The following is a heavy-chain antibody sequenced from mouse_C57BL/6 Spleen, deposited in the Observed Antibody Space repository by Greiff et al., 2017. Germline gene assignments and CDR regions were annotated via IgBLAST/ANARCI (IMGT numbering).Heavy chain of an antibody. V-gene: IGHV1-74*01. CDR1: GYTFTSYW. Sequence: QVQLKQPGAELVKPGASVKVSCKASGYTFTSYWMHWVKQRPGQGLEWIGRIHPSDSDTNYNQKFKGKATLTVDKSSSTAYMQLSSLTSEDSAVYYCAMPITTVVAHFDYWGQGTTLTVSS. J-gene: IGHJ2*01. CDR2: IHPSDSDT. CDR3: AMPITTVVAHFDY. D-gene: IGHD1-1*01.